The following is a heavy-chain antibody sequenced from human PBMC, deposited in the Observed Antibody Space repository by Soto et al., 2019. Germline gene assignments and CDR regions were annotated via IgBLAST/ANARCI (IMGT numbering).Heavy chain of an antibody. V-gene: IGHV4-59*08. D-gene: IGHD3-3*01. CDR1: GGSISSYY. CDR3: ATLNDFWSGYYTTWFDP. J-gene: IGHJ5*02. Sequence: SETLSLTCTVSGGSISSYYWSWIRQPPGKGLEWIGYIYYSGSTNYNPSLKSRLTISVDTSKNQFSLKPSSVTAADTAVYYCATLNDFWSGYYTTWFDPWGQGTLVTVSS. CDR2: IYYSGST.